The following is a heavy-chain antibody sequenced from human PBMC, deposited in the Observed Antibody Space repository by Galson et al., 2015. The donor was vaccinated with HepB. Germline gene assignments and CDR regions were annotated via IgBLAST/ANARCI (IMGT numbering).Heavy chain of an antibody. D-gene: IGHD3-3*01. Sequence: SVKVSCKASGYTFTGYYMHWVRQAPGQGLEWMGWINPNSGGTNYAQKFQGRVTMTRDTSISTAYMELSRLRSDDTAVYYCARADFWSGYYLTYYYYGMDVWGQGTTVTVSS. CDR3: ARADFWSGYYLTYYYYGMDV. V-gene: IGHV1-2*02. CDR2: INPNSGGT. J-gene: IGHJ6*02. CDR1: GYTFTGYY.